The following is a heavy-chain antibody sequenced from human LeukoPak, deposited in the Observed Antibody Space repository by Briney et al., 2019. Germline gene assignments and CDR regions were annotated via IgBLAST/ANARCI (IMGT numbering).Heavy chain of an antibody. CDR1: GLSFTDHH. Sequence: PGGSLRLSCAASGLSFTDHHIDWVRQAPGKGLEWVGRARNKARSYTTEYAASVKGRFTVSRDDSKNSVYLQMNSLKTEDTAVYFCGRVSISGIYYFDYWGQGTLVTV. CDR2: ARNKARSYTT. J-gene: IGHJ4*02. D-gene: IGHD1-26*01. CDR3: GRVSISGIYYFDY. V-gene: IGHV3-72*01.